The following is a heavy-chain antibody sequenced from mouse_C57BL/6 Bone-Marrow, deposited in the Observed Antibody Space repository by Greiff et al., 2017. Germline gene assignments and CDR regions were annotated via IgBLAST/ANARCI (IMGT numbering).Heavy chain of an antibody. CDR3: ARDPLYSSWFDY. CDR2: IDPSDSYT. D-gene: IGHD2-12*01. V-gene: IGHV1-59*01. Sequence: QVQLQQPGAELVRPGTSVKLSCKASGYTFTSYWMHWVKQRPGQGLEWIGVIDPSDSYTNYNQKFKGKATLTVDTSSSTAYMQLSSLTSEDSAVYYCARDPLYSSWFDYWGQGTLVTVSA. CDR1: GYTFTSYW. J-gene: IGHJ3*01.